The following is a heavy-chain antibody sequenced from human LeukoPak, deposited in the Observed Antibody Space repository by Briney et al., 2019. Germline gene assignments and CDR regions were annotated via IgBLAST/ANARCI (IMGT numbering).Heavy chain of an antibody. D-gene: IGHD3-22*01. Sequence: PSETLSLTCTVSGGSISSSYYYWGWIRQPPGKGLEWIGSIYYSGSTYYNPSLKSRVTISVDTSKNQFSLKLSSLTAADTAVYYCARGVTMIVVVIHDWYFDLWGRGTLVTVSS. V-gene: IGHV4-39*01. CDR1: GGSISSSYYY. CDR3: ARGVTMIVVVIHDWYFDL. CDR2: IYYSGST. J-gene: IGHJ2*01.